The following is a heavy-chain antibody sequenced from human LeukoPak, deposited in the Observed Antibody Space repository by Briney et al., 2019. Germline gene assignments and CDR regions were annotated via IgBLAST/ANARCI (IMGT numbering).Heavy chain of an antibody. Sequence: SETLSLTCTVSGGSISSYYWSRIRQPPGKGLEWIGYIYYSGSSNYNPSLKSRVTISVDTSKNQFSLKLSSVTAADTAVYYCGGSYYDSSGYFDYWGQGTLVTVSS. CDR2: IYYSGSS. CDR3: GGSYYDSSGYFDY. D-gene: IGHD3-22*01. J-gene: IGHJ4*02. CDR1: GGSISSYY. V-gene: IGHV4-59*12.